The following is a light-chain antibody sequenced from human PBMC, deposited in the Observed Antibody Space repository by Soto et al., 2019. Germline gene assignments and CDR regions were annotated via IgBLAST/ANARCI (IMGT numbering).Light chain of an antibody. J-gene: IGKJ3*01. V-gene: IGKV1-39*01. CDR3: QQSYTAPYT. CDR1: RSISNY. CDR2: GAS. Sequence: DIQMTQSPSSLSASVGDAVSLTCRASRSISNYLNWYQQKPGRAPKILISGASSLQRGVPSRFSGSRSGTTFTLTTTSLQPDDFAIYFCQQSYTAPYTFGPGTKVEIK.